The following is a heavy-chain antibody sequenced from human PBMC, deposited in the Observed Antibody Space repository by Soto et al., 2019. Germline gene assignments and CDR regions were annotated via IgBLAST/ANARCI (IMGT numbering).Heavy chain of an antibody. CDR1: GFTFSSYN. D-gene: IGHD3-22*01. V-gene: IGHV3-48*01. Sequence: PGGSLRLSCAASGFTFSSYNMNWVHQAPGKGLEWVSYISSSGSTIYYADSVKGRFTISRDNAKNSLYLQMNSLRAEDTAVYYCARVAYYYDSSGYFYWGQGTLVTVSS. CDR3: ARVAYYYDSSGYFY. CDR2: ISSSGSTI. J-gene: IGHJ4*02.